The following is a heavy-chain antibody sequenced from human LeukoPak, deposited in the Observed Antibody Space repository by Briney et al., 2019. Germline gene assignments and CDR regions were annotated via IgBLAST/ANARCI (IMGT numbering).Heavy chain of an antibody. CDR3: ARAGWTISYYYYYYYMDV. Sequence: GASVKVSCKASGGTFSSYAISWVRQAPGQGLEWMGWISAYNGNTNYAQKLQGRVTMTTDTSTSTAYMELRSLRSDDTAVYYCARAGWTISYYYYYYYMDVWGKGTTVTISS. V-gene: IGHV1-18*01. D-gene: IGHD6-19*01. CDR2: ISAYNGNT. CDR1: GGTFSSYA. J-gene: IGHJ6*03.